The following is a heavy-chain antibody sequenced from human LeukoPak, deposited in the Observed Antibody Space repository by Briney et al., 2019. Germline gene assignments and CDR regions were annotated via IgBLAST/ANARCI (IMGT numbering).Heavy chain of an antibody. D-gene: IGHD6-13*01. CDR3: ARESGIAAALDL. CDR1: GFTFNTYA. Sequence: PGGSLRLSCEASGFTFNTYAMTWVRQAPGKGLEWVSSITNGGDNTYYGDSVKGRFTISRDNAKNTLYLQMNSLRAEDTAVYYCARESGIAAALDLWGQGTLVTVSS. J-gene: IGHJ5*02. V-gene: IGHV3-23*01. CDR2: ITNGGDNT.